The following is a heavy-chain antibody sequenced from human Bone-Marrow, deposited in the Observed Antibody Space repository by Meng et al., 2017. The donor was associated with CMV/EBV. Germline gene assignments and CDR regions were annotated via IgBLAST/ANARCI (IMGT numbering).Heavy chain of an antibody. J-gene: IGHJ6*01. CDR3: ARDEFHYDSRGYSHYGMDV. Sequence: GESLKISCAASGFSFSGYWMSWVRQAPGKGLEWVANIKKDGSEKYYVDSVKGRFTISRDNAKNSLFLQMNSLRAEDTAVYYCARDEFHYDSRGYSHYGMDVWGQGTTVTVYS. CDR1: GFSFSGYW. CDR2: IKKDGSEK. V-gene: IGHV3-7*01. D-gene: IGHD3-22*01.